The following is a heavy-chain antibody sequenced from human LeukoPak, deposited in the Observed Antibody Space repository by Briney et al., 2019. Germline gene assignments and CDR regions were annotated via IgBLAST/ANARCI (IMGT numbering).Heavy chain of an antibody. CDR2: IKSKADGETT. D-gene: IGHD2-21*01. Sequence: PGGSLRLSCTASGFTFSSAWMSWVRQAPGKGLEWVGLIKSKADGETTHYAAPVKDRFTLSRDDSIRTLYLQMNNLKTEDTAVYYCAADIPSAIYPIGFWGQGALVTVST. CDR1: GFTFSSAW. CDR3: AADIPSAIYPIGF. V-gene: IGHV3-15*01. J-gene: IGHJ4*02.